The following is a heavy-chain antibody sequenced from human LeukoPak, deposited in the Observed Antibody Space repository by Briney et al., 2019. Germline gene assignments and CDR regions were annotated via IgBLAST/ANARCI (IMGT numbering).Heavy chain of an antibody. D-gene: IGHD5-24*01. CDR2: MNPNSGNT. J-gene: IGHJ4*02. Sequence: GASVKVSCKPSGGSFNNYAINWVRQATGQGLEWMGWMNPNSGNTGYAQKFQGRVTITRNTSISAAYMELSSLRSEDTAVYYCARDGSNQRELLDWGQGTLVTLSS. CDR3: ARDGSNQRELLD. CDR1: GGSFNNYA. V-gene: IGHV1-8*03.